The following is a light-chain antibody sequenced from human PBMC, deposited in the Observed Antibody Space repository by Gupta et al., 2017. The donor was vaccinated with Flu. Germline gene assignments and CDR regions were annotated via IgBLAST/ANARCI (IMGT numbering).Light chain of an antibody. CDR2: GNS. J-gene: IGLJ3*02. CDR1: SANIGAGYD. Sequence: QSVLPRPPPVSSAPGHRVTNSCTGMSANIGAGYDVHCHQQPPETSPKLIIYGNSKRPEGVPDRFSGSKSGTAAALPITGLHAEDEADYYCQSYDSSLGVFGGGTKLTVL. V-gene: IGLV1-40*01. CDR3: QSYDSSLGV.